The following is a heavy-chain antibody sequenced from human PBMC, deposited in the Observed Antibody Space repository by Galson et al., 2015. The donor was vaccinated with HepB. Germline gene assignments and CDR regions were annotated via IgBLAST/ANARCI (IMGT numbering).Heavy chain of an antibody. V-gene: IGHV3-21*01. CDR2: ISSSSSYT. Sequence: SLRLSCAASGFTFSSYAMSWVRQAPGKGLEWVSAISSSSSYTNYADSVKGRFTISRDNAKNSLYLQMNSLRAEDTAVYYCARVFTGIFGELGWYFDLWGRGTLVTVSS. CDR1: GFTFSSYA. D-gene: IGHD3-10*01. J-gene: IGHJ2*01. CDR3: ARVFTGIFGELGWYFDL.